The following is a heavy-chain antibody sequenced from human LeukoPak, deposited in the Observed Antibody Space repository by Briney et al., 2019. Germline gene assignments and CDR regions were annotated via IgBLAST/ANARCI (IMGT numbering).Heavy chain of an antibody. CDR2: IYTSGST. Sequence: SQTLSLTCTVSGGSISSGSYYWSWIRQPAGKGLEWIGRIYTSGSTNYNPSLKSRVTISVDTSMNQFSLKLSSVTAAGTAVYYCARTGYCSSTSCRDEVPDYWGQGTLVTVSS. V-gene: IGHV4-61*02. D-gene: IGHD2-2*01. CDR1: GGSISSGSYY. CDR3: ARTGYCSSTSCRDEVPDY. J-gene: IGHJ4*02.